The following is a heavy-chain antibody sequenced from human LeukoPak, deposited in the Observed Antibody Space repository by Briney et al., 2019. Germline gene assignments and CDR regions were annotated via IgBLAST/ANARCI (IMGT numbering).Heavy chain of an antibody. CDR2: IYYSGST. D-gene: IGHD1-26*01. Sequence: SATLVNTPTISNSSVRRNSGSRVRHPPRKRLKWIGYIYYSGSTNYNPSLKSRVTISVDTSKNQFSLKLSSVTAADTAVYYCASRVLYSGSYFDYWGQGTLVTVSS. V-gene: IGHV4-59*08. CDR1: NSSVRRNS. CDR3: ASRVLYSGSYFDY. J-gene: IGHJ4*02.